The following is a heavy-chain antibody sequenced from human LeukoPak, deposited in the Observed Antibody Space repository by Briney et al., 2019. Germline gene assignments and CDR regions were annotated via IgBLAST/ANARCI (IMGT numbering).Heavy chain of an antibody. D-gene: IGHD3-22*01. CDR3: ARAGSGYYDSSGYYYAWFDY. CDR2: IYYSGST. V-gene: IGHV4-59*01. CDR1: GGSISNYY. Sequence: SETLSLTCTVSGGSISNYYWTWIRQPPGKGLEWIGYIYYSGSTNYNPSLKSRVTISVDTSKNQFSLKLSSVTAADTAVYYCARAGSGYYDSSGYYYAWFDYWGQGTLVTVSS. J-gene: IGHJ4*02.